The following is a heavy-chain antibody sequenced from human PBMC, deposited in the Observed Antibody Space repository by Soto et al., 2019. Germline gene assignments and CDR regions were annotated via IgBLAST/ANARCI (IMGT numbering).Heavy chain of an antibody. Sequence: QLQLQESGPGLVKPSETLSLTCNVSGGSISSSSYYWGWIRQTPGKGLEWIASIYYSGHTYYNPSLKSRVTISVHTSKNQFSLKLSSVTAADTAVYYCAMSLWFGNTPNWFDPWGQGTLVTVSS. V-gene: IGHV4-39*01. D-gene: IGHD3-10*01. CDR3: AMSLWFGNTPNWFDP. J-gene: IGHJ5*02. CDR2: IYYSGHT. CDR1: GGSISSSSYY.